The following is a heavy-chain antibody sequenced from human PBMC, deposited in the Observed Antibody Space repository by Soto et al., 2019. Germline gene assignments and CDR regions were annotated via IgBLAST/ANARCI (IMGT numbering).Heavy chain of an antibody. CDR3: ARDVVLGSDDCLAN. CDR1: GFTFSSYG. Sequence: PGGSLRLSCTASGFTFSSYGMSWVRQAPGKGLQWVSTFRGDAGQTHYTDSVKGRFSISRDNSKNTVYLQMDSLRAEDTAVYFCARDVVLGSDDCLANWGQGPRVTAS. CDR2: FRGDAGQT. J-gene: IGHJ4*02. V-gene: IGHV3-23*01. D-gene: IGHD2-15*01.